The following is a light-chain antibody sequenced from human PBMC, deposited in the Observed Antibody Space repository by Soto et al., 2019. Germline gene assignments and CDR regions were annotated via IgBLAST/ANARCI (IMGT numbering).Light chain of an antibody. CDR2: GES. CDR1: QTVSSNF. CDR3: QQHDILPIT. J-gene: IGKJ5*01. Sequence: EIVLTQSPGTLSLSPGERGTLSCRASQTVSSNFLAWYQQKPGQAPRLVIYGESNRATGIPDRLSGSGSGTDLNLTISRLEPEDFALYYCQQHDILPITCGQGTRLEIK. V-gene: IGKV3-20*01.